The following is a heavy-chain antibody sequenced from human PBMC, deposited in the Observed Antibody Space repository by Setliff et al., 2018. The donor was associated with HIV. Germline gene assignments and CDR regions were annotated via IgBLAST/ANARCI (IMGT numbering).Heavy chain of an antibody. CDR1: GYTFTNYF. Sequence: ASVKVSCKASGYTFTNYFVHWVRQAPGQGLEWMGMINPSGGGAKYAHNFEGRVTMTRDTSISTFYMEVTRLTSDDTAVYYCARDRGRYGDYRDFDYWGQGALVTVSS. CDR2: INPSGGGA. D-gene: IGHD4-17*01. J-gene: IGHJ4*02. CDR3: ARDRGRYGDYRDFDY. V-gene: IGHV1-2*02.